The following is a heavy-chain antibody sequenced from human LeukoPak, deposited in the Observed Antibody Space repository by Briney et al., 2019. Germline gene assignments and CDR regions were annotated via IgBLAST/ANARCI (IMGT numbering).Heavy chain of an antibody. CDR3: ARENDQGFDY. Sequence: GGSLRLSCAASGFTFSGSAMNWVRQAPGKGLEWVSSFGTRSSSIYYAHSVTGRFIVSRDNAKNSLFLQMSSLRAEDTAVYYCARENDQGFDYWGQGTLVTVSS. CDR1: GFTFSGSA. J-gene: IGHJ4*02. V-gene: IGHV3-21*01. CDR2: FGTRSSSI. D-gene: IGHD3-16*01.